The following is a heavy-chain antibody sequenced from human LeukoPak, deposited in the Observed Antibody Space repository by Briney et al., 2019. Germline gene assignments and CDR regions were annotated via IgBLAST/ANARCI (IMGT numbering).Heavy chain of an antibody. Sequence: GGSLRLSCAASGFTFSRYGMHWVRQAPGKGLEWVAVMSYDGGKIFYADSVKGRFTMSRDNSKNTLYLQMNSLRAEDTAVYYCAKDGNYYCSGTLCNWFDPWGQGTLVTVSS. J-gene: IGHJ5*02. D-gene: IGHD3-10*01. CDR1: GFTFSRYG. V-gene: IGHV3-30*18. CDR3: AKDGNYYCSGTLCNWFDP. CDR2: MSYDGGKI.